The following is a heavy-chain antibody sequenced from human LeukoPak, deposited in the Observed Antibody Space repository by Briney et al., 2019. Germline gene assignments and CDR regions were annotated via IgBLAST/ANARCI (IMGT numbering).Heavy chain of an antibody. Sequence: SEALSLTCAVYGGSFSGYYWSWIRQPPGKGLEWIGEINHSGSTNYNPSLKSRVTISVDTSKNQFSLKLSSVTAADTAVYYCARHEGYCSSTSCYGNKAFDYWGQGTLVTVSS. J-gene: IGHJ4*02. CDR1: GGSFSGYY. CDR3: ARHEGYCSSTSCYGNKAFDY. V-gene: IGHV4-34*01. CDR2: INHSGST. D-gene: IGHD2-2*01.